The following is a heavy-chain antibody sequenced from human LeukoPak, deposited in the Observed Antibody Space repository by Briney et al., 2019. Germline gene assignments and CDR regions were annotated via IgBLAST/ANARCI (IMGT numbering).Heavy chain of an antibody. CDR3: ARGDFDY. CDR2: VFSDGRT. CDR1: GITVNTNY. J-gene: IGHJ4*02. Sequence: GGSLRLSCAASGITVNTNYMSRVRQAPGKGLEWVSNVFSDGRTFYADSVKGRFTISRDSSKNSIFLQMNSLRAGDTAVYYCARGDFDYWGQGTLVTVSS. V-gene: IGHV3-53*01.